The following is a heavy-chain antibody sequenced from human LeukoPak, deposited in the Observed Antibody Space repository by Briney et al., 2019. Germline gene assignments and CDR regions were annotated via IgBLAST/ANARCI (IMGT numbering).Heavy chain of an antibody. D-gene: IGHD3-10*01. V-gene: IGHV3-30*14. J-gene: IGHJ4*02. CDR3: ASRAFGAPHY. Sequence: GRSLRLSCAASGFTFSSYAMHWVRQAPGKGLEWVAVISYDGSNKYYADSVKGRFTISRDNSKNTLYLQMNSLRAEDTAMYYCASRAFGAPHYWGQGTLVTVSS. CDR1: GFTFSSYA. CDR2: ISYDGSNK.